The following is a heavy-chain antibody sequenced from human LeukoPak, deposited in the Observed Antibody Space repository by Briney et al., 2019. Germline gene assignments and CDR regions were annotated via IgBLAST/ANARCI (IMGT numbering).Heavy chain of an antibody. CDR2: ISSSSSYI. Sequence: GGSLRLSCAASGFTFSSYSMNWVRQAPGKGLEWVSSISSSSSYIYYADSVKGRFTISRDNAKNSLYLQMNSLRAEDMAVYYCARRGTPYSSSSYHYDYYYMDVWGKGTTVTVSS. CDR1: GFTFSSYS. D-gene: IGHD6-6*01. J-gene: IGHJ6*03. CDR3: ARRGTPYSSSSYHYDYYYMDV. V-gene: IGHV3-21*01.